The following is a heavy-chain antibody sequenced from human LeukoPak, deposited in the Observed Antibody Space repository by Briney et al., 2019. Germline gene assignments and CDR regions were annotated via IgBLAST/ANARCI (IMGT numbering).Heavy chain of an antibody. CDR3: ARHPSSSWSLAAFDI. CDR2: IYYSGST. D-gene: IGHD6-13*01. CDR1: GGSISSYY. V-gene: IGHV4-59*08. Sequence: SETLSLTCTVSGGSISSYYWSWIRQPPGKGLEWIGYIYYSGSTNYNPSLKSRVTISVDTSKNQFSLKLSSVTAADTAVYYCARHPSSSWSLAAFDIWGQGTMVTVSS. J-gene: IGHJ3*02.